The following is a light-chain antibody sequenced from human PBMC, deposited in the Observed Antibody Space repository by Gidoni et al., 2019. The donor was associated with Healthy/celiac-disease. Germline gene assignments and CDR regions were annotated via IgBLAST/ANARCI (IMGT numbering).Light chain of an antibody. CDR3: QQSYSTPWT. CDR2: AAS. CDR1: QGISSY. Sequence: DIQMTQSPSSLSASVGYRVTITCRASQGISSYLNWYQQKPGKAPKLLIYAASSLQSGVPSRFSGSGSGTDFTLTISSLQPEDFATYYCQQSYSTPWTFXXXTKVEIK. J-gene: IGKJ1*01. V-gene: IGKV1-39*01.